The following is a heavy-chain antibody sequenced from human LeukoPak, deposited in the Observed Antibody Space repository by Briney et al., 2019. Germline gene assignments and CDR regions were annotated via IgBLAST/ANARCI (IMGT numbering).Heavy chain of an antibody. J-gene: IGHJ5*02. CDR3: ARAVARINWFDP. CDR2: IYTSGST. D-gene: IGHD1-14*01. V-gene: IGHV4-59*10. Sequence: SSETLSLTCAVYGGSFSGYYWSWIRQPAGKGLEWIGRIYTSGSTNYNPSLKSRVTMSVDTSKNQFSLKLSSVTAADTAVYYCARAVARINWFDPWGQGTLVTVSS. CDR1: GGSFSGYY.